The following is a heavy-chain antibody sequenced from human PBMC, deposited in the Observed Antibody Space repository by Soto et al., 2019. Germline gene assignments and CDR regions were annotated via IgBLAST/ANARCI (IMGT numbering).Heavy chain of an antibody. J-gene: IGHJ6*02. CDR2: IIPIFCTA. V-gene: IGHV1-69*01. CDR1: GGTFSSYA. Sequence: QVQLVQSGAEVKKPGSSVKVSCKASGGTFSSYAISWVRQALGQGLEWKGGIIPIFCTANYAQKFQGRVTITADEAASTAYMELSSLTSEDTAVYYCARGEGVYAVTPKTGMDVWCQGTKVTVSS. D-gene: IGHD4-17*01. CDR3: ARGEGVYAVTPKTGMDV.